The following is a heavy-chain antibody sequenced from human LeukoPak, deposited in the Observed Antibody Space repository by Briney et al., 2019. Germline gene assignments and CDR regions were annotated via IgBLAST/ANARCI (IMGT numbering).Heavy chain of an antibody. D-gene: IGHD6-13*01. CDR1: GGSISSSSYY. V-gene: IGHV4-39*01. Sequence: SETLSLTCTVSGGSISSSSYYWGWIRQPPGKGLEWIGSIYYSGSTYYNPSLKSRVTISVDTSKNQFSLKLSSVTAADTAVYYCARAPYSSSWRDFDYWGQGTLVTVSS. CDR3: ARAPYSSSWRDFDY. J-gene: IGHJ4*02. CDR2: IYYSGST.